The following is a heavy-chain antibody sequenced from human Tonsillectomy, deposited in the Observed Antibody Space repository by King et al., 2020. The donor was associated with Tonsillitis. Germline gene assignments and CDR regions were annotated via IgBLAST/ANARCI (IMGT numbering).Heavy chain of an antibody. V-gene: IGHV3-7*01. J-gene: IGHJ4*02. Sequence: VQLVESGGGLVQPGGSLRLSCAASGFTFSNYWMTWVRQAPGKGLEWVASIKQDGSEKYYVDSVKGRFTISRDNAKNSLYLQMNSLRAEDTAVYYCARNFPNGKYSNSYWGQGTLVTVSS. CDR1: GFTFSNYW. CDR2: IKQDGSEK. D-gene: IGHD6-13*01. CDR3: ARNFPNGKYSNSY.